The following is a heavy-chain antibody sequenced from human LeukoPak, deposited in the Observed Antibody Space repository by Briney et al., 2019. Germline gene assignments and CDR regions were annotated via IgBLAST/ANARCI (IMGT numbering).Heavy chain of an antibody. CDR2: ISYDGSNK. CDR1: GFTFSSYA. CDR3: ARDSLGGDYYYYYMDV. V-gene: IGHV3-30*04. D-gene: IGHD3-16*01. J-gene: IGHJ6*03. Sequence: GRSLRLSCAASGFTFSSYAMHWVRQAPGKGLEWVAVISYDGSNKYYADSVKGRFTISRDNSKNTLYLQMNSLRAEDTAVYYCARDSLGGDYYYYYMDVWGKGTTVTVSS.